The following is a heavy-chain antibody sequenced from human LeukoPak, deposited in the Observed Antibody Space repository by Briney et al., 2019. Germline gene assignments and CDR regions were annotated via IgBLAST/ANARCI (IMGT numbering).Heavy chain of an antibody. D-gene: IGHD2-15*01. V-gene: IGHV4-34*01. CDR1: GGSFSGYY. CDR3: ARGRGRDIVVVVAEGYDY. J-gene: IGHJ4*02. CDR2: INHSRST. Sequence: SETLSLTCAVYGGSFSGYYWSWIRQPPGKGLEWIGEINHSRSTNYNPSLKSRVTISVDTSKNQFSLKLSSVTAADTAVYYCARGRGRDIVVVVAEGYDYWGQGTLVTVSS.